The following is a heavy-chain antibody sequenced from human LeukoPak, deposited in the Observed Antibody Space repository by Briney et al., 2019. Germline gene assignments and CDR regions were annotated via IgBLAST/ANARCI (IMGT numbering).Heavy chain of an antibody. D-gene: IGHD2-2*01. Sequence: ASVKVSFKASGYTFTTYYMHWVRQAPGQGLEWMGVINPSGGSTSYAQKLQGRVTMTRDTSTSTIYMELSSLRSEDTAVYYCARDGRYCGSTSCRLNWFDPWGQGTLVTVSS. J-gene: IGHJ5*02. CDR3: ARDGRYCGSTSCRLNWFDP. V-gene: IGHV1-46*01. CDR2: INPSGGST. CDR1: GYTFTTYY.